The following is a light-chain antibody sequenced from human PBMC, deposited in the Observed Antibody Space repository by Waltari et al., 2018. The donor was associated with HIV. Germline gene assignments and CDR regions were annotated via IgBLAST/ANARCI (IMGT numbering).Light chain of an antibody. Sequence: EIVLTQSPATLSVSPGETVTLSCRASQSVTYNLAWYQQKPGQAPRLLIYGAATRATGIPGRFSGSGSGTEFALTISSLQSEDFAVYYCQQYGKWPPGTFGQGTKVEIK. J-gene: IGKJ1*01. CDR2: GAA. V-gene: IGKV3-15*01. CDR3: QQYGKWPPGT. CDR1: QSVTYN.